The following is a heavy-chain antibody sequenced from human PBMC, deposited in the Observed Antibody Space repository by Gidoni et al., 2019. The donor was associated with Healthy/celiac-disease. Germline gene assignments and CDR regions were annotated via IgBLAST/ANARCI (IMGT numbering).Heavy chain of an antibody. V-gene: IGHV3-23*01. CDR3: AKVEYYEPVDY. D-gene: IGHD3-3*01. CDR1: GFTFSSCA. Sequence: EVQLLESWGGLVQPGGSLRISCAASGFTFSSCAMSWLRQAPGKGLEWVSAISGSGGSTYYADSVKGRFTISRDNSKNTLYLQMNSLRAEDTAVYYCAKVEYYEPVDYWGQGTLVTVSS. J-gene: IGHJ4*02. CDR2: ISGSGGST.